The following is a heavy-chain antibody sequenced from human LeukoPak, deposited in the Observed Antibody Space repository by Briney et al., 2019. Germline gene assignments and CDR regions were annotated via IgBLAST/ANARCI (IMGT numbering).Heavy chain of an antibody. Sequence: ASVKVSCKASGYTFTGYYMHWVRQAPGQGLEWMGRINPNSGGTNYAQTFQGRVTMTRDTSITTAYLEVSSLRAEDTALYYCAKGRNWYYFDYWGQGTLVTVSS. D-gene: IGHD1-20*01. CDR3: AKGRNWYYFDY. J-gene: IGHJ4*02. CDR2: INPNSGGT. V-gene: IGHV1-2*06. CDR1: GYTFTGYY.